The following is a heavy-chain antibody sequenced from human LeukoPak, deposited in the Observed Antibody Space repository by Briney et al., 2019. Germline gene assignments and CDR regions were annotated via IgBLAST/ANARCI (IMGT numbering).Heavy chain of an antibody. CDR2: ISYDGSNK. CDR3: AKLGGSDAFDI. J-gene: IGHJ3*02. V-gene: IGHV3-30*18. Sequence: GGSLRLSCAASGFTFSSYSMHWVRQAPGKGLEWVAVISYDGSNKYYADSVKGRFTISRDNSKNTLYLQMNSLRAEDTAVYYCAKLGGSDAFDIWGQGTMVTVSS. CDR1: GFTFSSYS. D-gene: IGHD3-16*01.